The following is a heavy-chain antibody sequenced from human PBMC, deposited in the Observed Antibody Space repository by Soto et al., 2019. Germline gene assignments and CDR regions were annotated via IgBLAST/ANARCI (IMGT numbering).Heavy chain of an antibody. V-gene: IGHV1-69*13. Sequence: SAKVSNEASGRTFSSYSISWVRQAPGQGLEWMGGIIPIFGTANYAQKFQGRVTITADESTSTAYMELSSLRSEDTAVYYCARDRIFGVDAFDIWGQGTMVTVSS. CDR2: IIPIFGTA. D-gene: IGHD3-3*01. CDR1: GRTFSSYS. CDR3: ARDRIFGVDAFDI. J-gene: IGHJ3*02.